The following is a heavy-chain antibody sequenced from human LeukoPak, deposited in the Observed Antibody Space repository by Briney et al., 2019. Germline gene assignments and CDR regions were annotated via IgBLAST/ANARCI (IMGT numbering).Heavy chain of an antibody. CDR1: GYTFTGYY. CDR2: INPNSGGT. Sequence: ASVKVSCKASGYTFTGYYMHWVRQAPGQGFEWMGWINPNSGGTNYAQKFQGRVTMTRDTSISTAYMELSRLRSDGTAVYYCARDHSSGWYPPGTFDYWGQGTLVTVSS. J-gene: IGHJ4*02. V-gene: IGHV1-2*02. CDR3: ARDHSSGWYPPGTFDY. D-gene: IGHD6-19*01.